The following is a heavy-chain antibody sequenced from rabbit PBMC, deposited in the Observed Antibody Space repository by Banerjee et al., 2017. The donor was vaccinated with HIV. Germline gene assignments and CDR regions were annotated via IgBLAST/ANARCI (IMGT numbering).Heavy chain of an antibody. CDR2: IYAGSSGNT. Sequence: QQQLVESGGGLVKPGASLTLTCKASGFSLSNNYVMCWVRQAPGKGLEWIACIYAGSSGNTYYASWAKARFTITETSSTTVTLQMTSLTAADTATYFCARMDYRYDDYGDYPVYFNLWGQGTLVTVS. CDR3: ARMDYRYDDYGDYPVYFNL. CDR1: GFSLSNNYV. J-gene: IGHJ4*01. D-gene: IGHD2-1*01. V-gene: IGHV1S45*01.